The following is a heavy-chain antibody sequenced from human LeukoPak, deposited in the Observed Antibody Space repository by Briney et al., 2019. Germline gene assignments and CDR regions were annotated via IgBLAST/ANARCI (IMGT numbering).Heavy chain of an antibody. Sequence: ASVKVSCQASGYTFTSHGINWVRQAPGQGLEWMGWISTDNGDATYAQKFQGRVTMTTDTSTDTAYMELRSLRSDDTAVYYCAREGLGDLSLDYWGQGTLVTVSS. CDR3: AREGLGDLSLDY. V-gene: IGHV1-18*01. J-gene: IGHJ4*02. CDR1: GYTFTSHG. CDR2: ISTDNGDA. D-gene: IGHD3-16*01.